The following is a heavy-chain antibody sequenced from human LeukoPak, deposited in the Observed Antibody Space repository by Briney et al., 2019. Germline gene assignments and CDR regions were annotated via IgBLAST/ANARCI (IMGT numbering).Heavy chain of an antibody. CDR3: AKATEDDYIWGSYHFDY. J-gene: IGHJ4*02. CDR2: ISGSGSST. V-gene: IGHV3-23*01. CDR1: GFTFSSYA. Sequence: HPGGSLRLSCAASGFTFSSYAMSWVRQAPGKGLEWVSAISGSGSSTYYADSVKGRFTISRDNSKNTLYLQMNSLRAEDTAVYYCAKATEDDYIWGSYHFDYWGQGTLVTVSS. D-gene: IGHD3-16*02.